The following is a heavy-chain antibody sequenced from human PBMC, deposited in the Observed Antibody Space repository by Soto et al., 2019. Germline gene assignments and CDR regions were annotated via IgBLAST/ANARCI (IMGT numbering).Heavy chain of an antibody. Sequence: GASVKVSCKASGYTFTTYGIRWVRQAPGQGLEWIGWISAYNGNTNYAQKLQGRVTMTTDTSTSTAYMELRSLRSDDTAVYYCARDYDYIWGSPPGYWGQGTLVTVSS. CDR3: ARDYDYIWGSPPGY. CDR2: ISAYNGNT. CDR1: GYTFTTYG. D-gene: IGHD3-16*01. J-gene: IGHJ4*02. V-gene: IGHV1-18*01.